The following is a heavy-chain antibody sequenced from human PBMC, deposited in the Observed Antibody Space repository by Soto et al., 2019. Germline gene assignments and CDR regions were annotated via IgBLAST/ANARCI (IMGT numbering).Heavy chain of an antibody. CDR2: IYYSGTT. D-gene: IGHD3-10*01. CDR1: GGSISGEY. CDR3: ARESYYGSGATVVAY. J-gene: IGHJ4*02. V-gene: IGHV4-59*01. Sequence: SETLSLTCTVSGGSISGEYWSWIRQPPGKGLEWIGYIYYSGTTSYNPSLNSRVTMSVDTSKNQFSLKVDSVTAADTAVYYCARESYYGSGATVVAYWGQGTLVTVSS.